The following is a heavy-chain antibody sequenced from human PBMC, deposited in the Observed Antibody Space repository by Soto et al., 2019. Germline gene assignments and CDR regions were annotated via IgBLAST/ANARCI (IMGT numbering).Heavy chain of an antibody. V-gene: IGHV1-18*01. J-gene: IGHJ4*02. CDR3: ARDTPPTDY. CDR1: GYTFTSYH. CDR2: ISAYNTNT. Sequence: QVQLVQSGAEVKKPGASVKVSCKTSGYTFTSYHISWVRQAPGQGLEWMGWISAYNTNTNYAQKSQVRDPLTTDTATTTAYMELRSLRSDDTAVYYCARDTPPTDYWGQGTLVTVSS.